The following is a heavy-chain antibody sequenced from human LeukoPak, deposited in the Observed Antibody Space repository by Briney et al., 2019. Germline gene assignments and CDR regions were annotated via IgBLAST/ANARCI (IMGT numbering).Heavy chain of an antibody. Sequence: PGGSLGLSCAASGFTFDDYGMSWVRQAPGKGLEWVSGINWNSGGTGYANSVKGRFTISRDNAKNSLYLQMNSLRAEDTALYYCARRRVTFVRGVDITSYYFDYWGQGTLVTVSS. CDR3: ARRRVTFVRGVDITSYYFDY. V-gene: IGHV3-20*04. CDR1: GFTFDDYG. CDR2: INWNSGGT. D-gene: IGHD3-10*01. J-gene: IGHJ4*02.